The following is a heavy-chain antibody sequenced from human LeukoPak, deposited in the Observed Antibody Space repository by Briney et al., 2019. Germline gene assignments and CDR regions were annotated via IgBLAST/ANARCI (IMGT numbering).Heavy chain of an antibody. V-gene: IGHV3-7*04. Sequence: PGGSLRLSCAASGFTFSRYWMSWVRQVPGKGLEWVANIKQDGSEKYYVDSVKGRFTISRDNAKNSLYLQMNSLRAEDTAVYYCARSSSSWPPSFDYWGQGTLVTVSS. CDR2: IKQDGSEK. J-gene: IGHJ4*02. CDR1: GFTFSRYW. CDR3: ARSSSSWPPSFDY. D-gene: IGHD6-13*01.